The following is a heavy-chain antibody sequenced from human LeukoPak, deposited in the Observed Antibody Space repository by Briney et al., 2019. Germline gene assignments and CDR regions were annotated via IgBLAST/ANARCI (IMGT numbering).Heavy chain of an antibody. D-gene: IGHD3-3*01. CDR3: ARDPRARPYYDFWDNWFDP. V-gene: IGHV1-2*02. CDR1: GYTFTGHY. Sequence: ASVKVSCKASGYTFTGHYMHWVRQAPGQGLEWMGWINPNSGGTNYAQKFQGRVTMTTDTSTSTAYMELRSLRSDDTAVYYCARDPRARPYYDFWDNWFDPWGQGTLVTVSS. J-gene: IGHJ5*02. CDR2: INPNSGGT.